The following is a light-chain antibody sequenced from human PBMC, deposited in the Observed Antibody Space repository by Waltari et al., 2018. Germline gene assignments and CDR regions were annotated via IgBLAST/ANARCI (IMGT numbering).Light chain of an antibody. CDR2: WAS. V-gene: IGKV4-1*01. CDR1: QSVLYSSNNKNY. CDR3: QQYYSTPRTLT. J-gene: IGKJ4*01. Sequence: DIVMTQSPDSLAVSLGERATINCKSSQSVLYSSNNKNYLAWYQQKPGQPPKLLIYWASTREFGVPDRFSGSGSGTDFTLTISSLQAEDVAVYYCQQYYSTPRTLTFGGGTKVEIK.